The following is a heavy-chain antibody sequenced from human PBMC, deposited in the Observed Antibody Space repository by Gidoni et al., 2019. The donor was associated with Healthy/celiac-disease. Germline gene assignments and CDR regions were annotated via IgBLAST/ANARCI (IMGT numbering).Heavy chain of an antibody. CDR2: IDPSDSYT. V-gene: IGHV5-10-1*03. J-gene: IGHJ2*01. CDR3: ARHFGGTTVVTLDWYFDL. Sequence: EVQLVQSGAEVKQPGESLSISCKGSGYSFTSYWISWVRQMPGKGLEWMGRIDPSDSYTNYSPSFQGHVTISADKSISTAYLQWSSLKASDTAMYYCARHFGGTTVVTLDWYFDLWGRGTLVTVSS. CDR1: GYSFTSYW. D-gene: IGHD4-17*01.